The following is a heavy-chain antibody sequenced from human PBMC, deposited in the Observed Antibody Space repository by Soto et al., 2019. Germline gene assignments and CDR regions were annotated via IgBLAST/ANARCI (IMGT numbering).Heavy chain of an antibody. V-gene: IGHV1-58*01. D-gene: IGHD3-9*01. CDR3: AAPGRPTYYDILTGDDAFDI. Sequence: SVKVSCKASGVTFTSSAVQWVRQARGQRLEWIGWIVVGSGNTNYAQKFQERVTITRDMSTSTAYMELSSLRSEDTAVYYCAAPGRPTYYDILTGDDAFDIWGQGTMVTVSS. J-gene: IGHJ3*02. CDR1: GVTFTSSA. CDR2: IVVGSGNT.